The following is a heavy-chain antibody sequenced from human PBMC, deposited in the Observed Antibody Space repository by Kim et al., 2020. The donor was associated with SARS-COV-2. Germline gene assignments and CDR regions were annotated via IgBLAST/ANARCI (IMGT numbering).Heavy chain of an antibody. Sequence: SETLSLTCAVSGGSISSSNWWSWVRQPPGKGLEWIGEIYHSGSTNYNPSLKCRVTISVDKSKNQFSLKLSSVTAADTAVYYCARGGYSGYDLDYWGQGTLFTVSS. CDR1: GGSISSSNW. CDR3: ARGGYSGYDLDY. CDR2: IYHSGST. V-gene: IGHV4-4*02. D-gene: IGHD5-12*01. J-gene: IGHJ4*02.